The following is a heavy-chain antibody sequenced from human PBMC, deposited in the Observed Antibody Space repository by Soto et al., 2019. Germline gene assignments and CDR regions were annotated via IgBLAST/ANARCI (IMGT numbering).Heavy chain of an antibody. CDR1: DYTFTSYG. Sequence: ASVKVSCKASDYTFTSYGISWVRQAPGQGLEWMGWISAYNGNTNYAQKLQGRVTMTTDTSTSTAYMELRSLRSDDTAVYYCARVNVVVVAATREYYFDYWGQGTLVTVSS. CDR2: ISAYNGNT. J-gene: IGHJ4*02. V-gene: IGHV1-18*04. CDR3: ARVNVVVVAATREYYFDY. D-gene: IGHD2-15*01.